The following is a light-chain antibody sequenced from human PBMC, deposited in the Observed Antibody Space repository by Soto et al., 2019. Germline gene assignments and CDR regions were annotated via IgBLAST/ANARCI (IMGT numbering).Light chain of an antibody. J-gene: IGLJ1*01. V-gene: IGLV2-14*01. CDR3: CSYTRSSTYV. CDR2: DVT. Sequence: QSVLTQPASVSGSPGQSITISCTGTSSDVGAYNYVSWFQQHPGKAPKLMIYDVTNRPSGVSNRLSGSKSGNTASLTISGLQAEDEADYYCCSYTRSSTYVFGTGTKVPVL. CDR1: SSDVGAYNY.